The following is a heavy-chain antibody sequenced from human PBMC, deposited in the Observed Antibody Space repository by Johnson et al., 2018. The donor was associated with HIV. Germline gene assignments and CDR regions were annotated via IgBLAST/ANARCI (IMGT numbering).Heavy chain of an antibody. CDR3: ATFDAFDI. J-gene: IGHJ3*02. Sequence: QVQLVESGGGVVQPGRSLRLSCAASGFTFSSYGMHWVRQAPGKGLEWVAVIWYDGSNKYYADSVKGRFTISRDNSKNTLFLQMNSLRAEDTAVYYCATFDAFDIWGKGQGSPSLQ. CDR2: IWYDGSNK. CDR1: GFTFSSYG. V-gene: IGHV3-33*01.